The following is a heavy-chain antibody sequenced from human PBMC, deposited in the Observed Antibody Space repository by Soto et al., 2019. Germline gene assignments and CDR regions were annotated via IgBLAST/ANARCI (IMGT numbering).Heavy chain of an antibody. CDR2: ISAHNGNT. CDR3: ATGRYGDY. D-gene: IGHD1-1*01. Sequence: QVHLVQSGAEVKKPGASVKVSCQGSGYAFTTYGITWVRPAPGQGLEWMGWISAHNGNTNYAKKLQGRVTVTRDTSTRTAYMEPRSLRYDDTAVYYCATGRYGDYWGQGALVTVSS. CDR1: GYAFTTYG. J-gene: IGHJ4*02. V-gene: IGHV1-18*01.